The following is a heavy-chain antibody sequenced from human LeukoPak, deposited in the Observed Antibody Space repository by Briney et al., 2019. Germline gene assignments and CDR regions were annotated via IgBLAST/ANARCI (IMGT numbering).Heavy chain of an antibody. D-gene: IGHD6-13*01. Sequence: SETLSLTCTVSGGSISSYYWSWIRQPPGKGLEWIGYIYYSGSTNYNPSLKSRVTISVDTSKNQFSLKLSSVTAADTAVYYCARVAVAREKIAAAGLNDAFDIWGQGTMVTVSS. CDR3: ARVAVAREKIAAAGLNDAFDI. CDR2: IYYSGST. J-gene: IGHJ3*02. CDR1: GGSISSYY. V-gene: IGHV4-59*12.